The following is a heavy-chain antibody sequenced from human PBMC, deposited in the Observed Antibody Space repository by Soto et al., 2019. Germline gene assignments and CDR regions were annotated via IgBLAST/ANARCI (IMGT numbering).Heavy chain of an antibody. D-gene: IGHD2-2*01. J-gene: IGHJ5*02. V-gene: IGHV4-59*08. CDR1: GGSISSYY. Sequence: SETLSLTCTVSGGSISSYYWSWIRQPPGKGLEWIGYIYYSGSTNYNPSLKSRVTISVDTSKNQFSLKLSSVTAADTAVYYCARLMTAPAATNWFGPWGQGTLVTVSS. CDR2: IYYSGST. CDR3: ARLMTAPAATNWFGP.